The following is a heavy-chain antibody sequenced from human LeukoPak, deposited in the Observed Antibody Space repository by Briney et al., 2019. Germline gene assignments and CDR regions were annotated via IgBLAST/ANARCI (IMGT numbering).Heavy chain of an antibody. CDR3: AKGGTAGSFDY. J-gene: IGHJ4*02. D-gene: IGHD3-10*01. CDR1: GLTFSSSW. Sequence: GGSLRLSCAVSGLTFSSSWMDWVRQAPGKGLEWVASINPDGNKKYSADSVKGRFTISRDNSKNTLYLQMNSLRAEDTAVYYCAKGGTAGSFDYWGQGTLVTVSS. V-gene: IGHV3-7*03. CDR2: INPDGNKK.